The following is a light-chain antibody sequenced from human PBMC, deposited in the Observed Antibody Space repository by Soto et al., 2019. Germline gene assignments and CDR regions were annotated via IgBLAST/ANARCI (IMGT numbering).Light chain of an antibody. CDR1: QSVSSH. CDR3: QQRVNWPLT. Sequence: EIVLTQSPATLSLSPGERATLSCRASQSVSSHLAWYQQQPGQAPRLLMYDTSNRATGIPARFSGSGSGTDFTLTISSLEPEDFAVYYCQQRVNWPLTFGGGTKVEIK. V-gene: IGKV3-11*01. J-gene: IGKJ4*01. CDR2: DTS.